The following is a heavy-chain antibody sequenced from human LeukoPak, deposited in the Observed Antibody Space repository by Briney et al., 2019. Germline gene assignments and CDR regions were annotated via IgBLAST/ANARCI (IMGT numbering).Heavy chain of an antibody. V-gene: IGHV3-9*01. Sequence: LRLSCAASGFTFDDYAMHWVRQVPGKGLEWVSGISWNGGRIGYADSVKGRFTISRDNAKNSLYLQMNSLRAEDTALYYCAKDRSWGGVVPEASFDYWGQGTLVTVPS. CDR2: ISWNGGRI. CDR3: AKDRSWGGVVPEASFDY. J-gene: IGHJ4*02. CDR1: GFTFDDYA. D-gene: IGHD2-2*01.